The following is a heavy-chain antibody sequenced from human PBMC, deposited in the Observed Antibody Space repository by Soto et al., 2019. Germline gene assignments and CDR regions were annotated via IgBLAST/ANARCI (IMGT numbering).Heavy chain of an antibody. CDR2: ISDDGSNK. Sequence: GGSLRLACAASGFTFSSFAMDWVRQAPGKGLEWVAVISDDGSNKYYADSVKGRFTISRDNSKNTLYLQMNSLRGEDTAVYSCTRVEQWLYIAKYWGQGTLVTVSS. D-gene: IGHD6-19*01. CDR1: GFTFSSFA. CDR3: TRVEQWLYIAKY. J-gene: IGHJ4*02. V-gene: IGHV3-30*04.